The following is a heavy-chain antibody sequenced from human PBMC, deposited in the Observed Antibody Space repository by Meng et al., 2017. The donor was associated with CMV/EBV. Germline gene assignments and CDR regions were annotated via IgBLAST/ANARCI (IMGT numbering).Heavy chain of an antibody. V-gene: IGHV1-69*12. CDR2: IIPIFGTA. CDR3: ARVCGGSCFDY. J-gene: IGHJ4*02. CDR1: GGTFSSYA. D-gene: IGHD2-15*01. Sequence: QVLLGKAGDEVKRPGYSVKVSCKASGGTFSSYAISWVRQAPGQGLEWMGGIIPIFGTANYAQKFQGRVTITADESTSTAYMELSSLRSEDTAVYYCARVCGGSCFDYWGQGTLVTVSS.